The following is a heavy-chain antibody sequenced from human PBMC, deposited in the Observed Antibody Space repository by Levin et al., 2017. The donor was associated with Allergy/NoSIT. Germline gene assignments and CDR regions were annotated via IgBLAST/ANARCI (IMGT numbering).Heavy chain of an antibody. Sequence: GGSLRLSCSASGFTFNKNTMQWVRQAPGKGLEHVSAISNNGGRTYYTDSVKGRFTIARDNPKNTLYLQMSSLRPEDTAMYYCVKNGDYGELGNWGQGTLVTVSS. CDR3: VKNGDYGELGN. CDR1: GFTFNKNT. CDR2: ISNNGGRT. J-gene: IGHJ4*02. D-gene: IGHD4-17*01. V-gene: IGHV3-64D*06.